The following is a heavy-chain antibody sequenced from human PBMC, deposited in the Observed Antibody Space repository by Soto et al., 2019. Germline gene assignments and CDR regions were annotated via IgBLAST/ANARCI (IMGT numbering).Heavy chain of an antibody. D-gene: IGHD2-15*01. V-gene: IGHV4-59*01. CDR2: ISYSGST. CDR1: GGSINTFY. CDR3: ARADPDASVGY. Sequence: SETLSLTCTVSGGSINTFYWSWVRQPAGRGLEWIGYISYSGSTYYNPSLKSRVTISADTSKNQFSLRMNSMIAADTAVYYCARADPDASVGYWGQGTPVTVSS. J-gene: IGHJ4*02.